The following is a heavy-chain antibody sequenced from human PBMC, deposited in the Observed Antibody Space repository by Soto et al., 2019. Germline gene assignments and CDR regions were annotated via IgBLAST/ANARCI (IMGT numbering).Heavy chain of an antibody. Sequence: GASVKVFCKASGYTFTSYGIHWVRQAPGQRLEWMGWINAANGDTKYSPKFQGRVTITRDTSASTAYMELSSLRSEDTAAYYCVRRHVSATGIDWFDPWGQGTLVTVSS. D-gene: IGHD6-13*01. J-gene: IGHJ5*02. CDR2: INAANGDT. CDR3: VRRHVSATGIDWFDP. CDR1: GYTFTSYG. V-gene: IGHV1-3*01.